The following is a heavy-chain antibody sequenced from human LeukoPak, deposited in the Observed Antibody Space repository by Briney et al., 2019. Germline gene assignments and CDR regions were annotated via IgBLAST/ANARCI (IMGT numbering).Heavy chain of an antibody. Sequence: GGSLRLSCAASGFTFSSYAMSWVRQAPGKGLEWVSLISWDGGSTYYADSVKGRFTISRDNSKNSLYLQMNSLRAEDTALYYCARVSSGWYPDYWGQGTLVTVSS. D-gene: IGHD6-19*01. CDR2: ISWDGGST. V-gene: IGHV3-43D*03. CDR1: GFTFSSYA. J-gene: IGHJ4*02. CDR3: ARVSSGWYPDY.